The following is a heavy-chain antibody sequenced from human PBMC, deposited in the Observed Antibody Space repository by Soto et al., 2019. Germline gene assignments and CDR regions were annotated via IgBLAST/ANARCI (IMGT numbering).Heavy chain of an antibody. J-gene: IGHJ6*02. V-gene: IGHV1-69*13. Sequence: ASVKVSCKASGGTFSSYAISWVRQAPGQGLEWMGGIIPIFGTANYAQKFQGRVTITADESTSTAYMELSSLRSEDTAVYYCARDSPNYDICVYPASYYAMDFCGQGTSGTVS. CDR1: GGTFSSYA. CDR3: ARDSPNYDICVYPASYYAMDF. D-gene: IGHD3-22*01. CDR2: IIPIFGTA.